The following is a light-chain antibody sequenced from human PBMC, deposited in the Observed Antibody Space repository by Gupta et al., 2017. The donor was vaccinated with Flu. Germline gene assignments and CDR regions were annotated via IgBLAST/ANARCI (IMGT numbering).Light chain of an antibody. CDR2: GTS. Sequence: IQMAQSPTSLSASVGDRITITCRASQRIRNFLNWYQQKPGKAPKLLISGTSNLQSGVPSRFSGSGAGTDFTLTITRLQPEDFAIYYCQQSYSSFTFGPGTQVDLK. V-gene: IGKV1-39*01. CDR1: QRIRNF. J-gene: IGKJ3*01. CDR3: QQSYSSFT.